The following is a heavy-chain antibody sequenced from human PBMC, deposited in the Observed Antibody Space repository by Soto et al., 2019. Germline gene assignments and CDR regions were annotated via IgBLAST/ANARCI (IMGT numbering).Heavy chain of an antibody. CDR3: AKGGLTWGDY. J-gene: IGHJ4*02. D-gene: IGHD7-27*01. V-gene: IGHV4-4*02. Sequence: QVQLQESGPGLVKPSGTLSLTCVVSGGSISSTNWWSWVRQPPGKGLEGIGEIYHSGSTNNNPSSKSRVSITIEKSKSQVSLQLSSVTAADTAVYYCAKGGLTWGDYWGQGTLVTVSS. CDR2: IYHSGST. CDR1: GGSISSTNW.